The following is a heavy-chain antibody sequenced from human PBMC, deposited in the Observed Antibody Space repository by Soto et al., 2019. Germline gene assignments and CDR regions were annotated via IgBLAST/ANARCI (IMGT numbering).Heavy chain of an antibody. CDR1: VYTFATYD. D-gene: IGHD2-21*01. CDR2: MNPNSGNT. Sequence: QVQLVQSGAEVKTPGASVKVSCKASVYTFATYDINWVRQAPGQGLEWMGWMNPNSGNTGYAQKFQGRLTMTRDTALSVAHMELSSLRNEDTAVYYFARSDGYNFNWLDSWGQGALVTVSA. J-gene: IGHJ5*01. CDR3: ARSDGYNFNWLDS. V-gene: IGHV1-8*01.